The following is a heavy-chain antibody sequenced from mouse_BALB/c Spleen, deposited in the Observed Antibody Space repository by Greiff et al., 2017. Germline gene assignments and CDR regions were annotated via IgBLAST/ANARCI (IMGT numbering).Heavy chain of an antibody. CDR2: ISSGSSTI. CDR3: ARGDYGSSYWFAY. CDR1: GFTFSSFG. V-gene: IGHV5-17*02. J-gene: IGHJ3*01. Sequence: EVQRVESGGGLVQPGGSRKLSCAASGFTFSSFGMHWVRQAPEKGLEWVAYISSGSSTIYYADTVKGRFTISRDNPKNTLFLQMTSLRSEDTAMYYCARGDYGSSYWFAYWGQGTLVTVSA. D-gene: IGHD1-1*01.